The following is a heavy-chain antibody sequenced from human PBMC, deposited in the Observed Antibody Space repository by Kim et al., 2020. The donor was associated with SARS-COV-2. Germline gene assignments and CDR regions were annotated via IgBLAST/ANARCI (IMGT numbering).Heavy chain of an antibody. J-gene: IGHJ4*02. D-gene: IGHD2-21*02. Sequence: NSSPSFQDHVTISADKSISTAYLQWSSLKASDTAMYYCARLTAYGGNFDYWGQGTLVTVSS. CDR3: ARLTAYGGNFDY. V-gene: IGHV5-10-1*01.